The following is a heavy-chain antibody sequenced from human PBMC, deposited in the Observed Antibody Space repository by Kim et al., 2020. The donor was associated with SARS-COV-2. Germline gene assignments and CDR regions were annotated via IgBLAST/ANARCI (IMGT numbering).Heavy chain of an antibody. D-gene: IGHD1-1*01. CDR1: GFTFSSYS. Sequence: GGSLRLSCAASGFTFSSYSMHWVRQAPGKGLVWVSRVTSATSSESYADSVRGRFSISRDNAKHMMYLQMHSLRAEDTAVYYCARGTTDAPGIDYWGQGTTVTVSS. CDR2: VTSATSSE. V-gene: IGHV3-74*01. CDR3: ARGTTDAPGIDY. J-gene: IGHJ4*02.